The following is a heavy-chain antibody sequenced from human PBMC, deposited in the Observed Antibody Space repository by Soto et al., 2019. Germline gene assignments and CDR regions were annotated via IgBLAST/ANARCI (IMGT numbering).Heavy chain of an antibody. CDR1: GGSISSSSSY. Sequence: QLQLQESGPGLVKPSETLSLTCTVSGGSISSSSSYWGWIRQPPGKGLEWIGSIYYSGSTYYNPSLKSRVTISVDPSKNQFSLKLSSVTAADTAVYYCARLGGSYYTIGPETRWGQGTLVTVSS. J-gene: IGHJ4*02. CDR3: ARLGGSYYTIGPETR. V-gene: IGHV4-39*01. CDR2: IYYSGST. D-gene: IGHD3-10*01.